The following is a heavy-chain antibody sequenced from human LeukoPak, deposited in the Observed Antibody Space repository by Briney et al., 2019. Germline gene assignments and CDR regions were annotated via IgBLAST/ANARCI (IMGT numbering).Heavy chain of an antibody. J-gene: IGHJ4*02. D-gene: IGHD5-24*01. V-gene: IGHV4-31*03. CDR1: GGSINNGGYY. CDR3: ARNRGGYNSFDY. Sequence: ASQTLSLTCTVSGGSINNGGYYWSWIRQHPGKGLEWIGYIYYSGSSYYNPSLRSRVTISVDTSKNHFSLKLSSVTAADTAVYYCARNRGGYNSFDYWGQGTLVTVSS. CDR2: IYYSGSS.